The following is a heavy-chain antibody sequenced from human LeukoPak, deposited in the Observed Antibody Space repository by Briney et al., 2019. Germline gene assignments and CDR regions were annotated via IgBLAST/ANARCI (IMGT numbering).Heavy chain of an antibody. CDR1: GYAFSGDN. J-gene: IGHJ3*02. CDR2: IGTSGSYI. CDR3: ARDRADDIRAYDI. Sequence: GGSLRLSCGASGYAFSGDNMKWAPQAPGKGVEWVSFIGTSGSYIKYADSVKGRFTISRDNANNSLYLQMNSLRAENTAMYFCARDRADDIRAYDIWGQGTMVTVSS. D-gene: IGHD3-22*01. V-gene: IGHV3-21*01.